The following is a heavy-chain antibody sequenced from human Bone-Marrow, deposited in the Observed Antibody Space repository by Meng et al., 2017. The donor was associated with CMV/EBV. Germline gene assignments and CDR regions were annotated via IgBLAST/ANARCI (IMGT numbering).Heavy chain of an antibody. J-gene: IGHJ6*02. V-gene: IGHV1-46*01. Sequence: ASVKVSCKASGYTFTSYYMHWVRQAPGQGLEWMGIINPSGGSTSYEQKFQGRVTMTRDTSTSTVYMELSSLRSEDTAVYYCAREAAAGRKGPYSDMDVWGQGTTVTVSS. CDR1: GYTFTSYY. CDR3: AREAAAGRKGPYSDMDV. CDR2: INPSGGST. D-gene: IGHD6-13*01.